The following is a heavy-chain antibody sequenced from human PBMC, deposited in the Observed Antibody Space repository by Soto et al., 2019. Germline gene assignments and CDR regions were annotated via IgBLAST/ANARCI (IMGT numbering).Heavy chain of an antibody. CDR2: IYYSGST. CDR1: GGSISSYY. V-gene: IGHV4-59*01. J-gene: IGHJ6*03. D-gene: IGHD3-10*01. CDR3: ARDTNYGSGSYYFSANYYYYYMDV. Sequence: PSETLSLTCTVSGGSISSYYWSWIRQPPGKGLEWIGYIYYSGSTNYNPSIKSRVTISVDTSKNQFSLKLSSVTAADTAVYYCARDTNYGSGSYYFSANYYYYYMDVWGKGTTVTVSS.